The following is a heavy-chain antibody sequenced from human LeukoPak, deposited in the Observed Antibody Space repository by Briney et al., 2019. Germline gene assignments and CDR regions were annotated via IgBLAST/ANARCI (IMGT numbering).Heavy chain of an antibody. J-gene: IGHJ5*02. D-gene: IGHD3-10*01. CDR1: GGSISSGSYY. CDR3: ARDTGSGVPSYNWFDP. CDR2: IYTSGST. Sequence: SQTLSLTCTVSGGSISSGSYYWSWIRQPAGKGLEWIGRIYTSGSTNYNPSLKSRVTISVDTSKNQFSLKLSSVTAADTAVYYCARDTGSGVPSYNWFDPWGQGTLVTVSS. V-gene: IGHV4-61*02.